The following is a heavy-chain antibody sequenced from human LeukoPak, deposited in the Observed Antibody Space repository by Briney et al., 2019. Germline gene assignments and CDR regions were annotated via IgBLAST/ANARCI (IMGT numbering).Heavy chain of an antibody. D-gene: IGHD3-22*01. J-gene: IGHJ4*02. Sequence: ASVKVSCKTSGGTFNSYAISWVRQAPGQGLEWMGGITAIFRTSNYAQKFQGRVTITADESMSTVYMELSSLRSEDTAVYYCARHSGYHSTMYLDYWGQGTLVTVSS. V-gene: IGHV1-69*13. CDR2: ITAIFRTS. CDR1: GGTFNSYA. CDR3: ARHSGYHSTMYLDY.